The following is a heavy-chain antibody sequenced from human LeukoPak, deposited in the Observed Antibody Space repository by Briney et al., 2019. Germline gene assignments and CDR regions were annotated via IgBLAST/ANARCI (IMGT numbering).Heavy chain of an antibody. J-gene: IGHJ6*02. CDR2: TYYRSKWYN. D-gene: IGHD6-19*01. V-gene: IGHV6-1*01. CDR3: ARVAIVAGMGGVYYYYGMDV. Sequence: SQTLSLTCAISGDSVSSNSAAWNWIRQSPSRGLEWLGRTYYRSKWYNDYAVSVKSRITINPDTSKNQFSLQLNSVTPEDTAVYYCARVAIVAGMGGVYYYYGMDVWGQGTTVTVSS. CDR1: GDSVSSNSAA.